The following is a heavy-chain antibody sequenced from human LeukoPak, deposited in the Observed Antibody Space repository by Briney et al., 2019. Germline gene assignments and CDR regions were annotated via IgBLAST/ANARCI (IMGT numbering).Heavy chain of an antibody. D-gene: IGHD3-3*01. Sequence: SETLSLTCTVSGGSISSSSYYWGWIRQPPGKGLEWIGSIYYSGSTYYNPSLKSRVTISVDTSKNQFSLKLSSVTAADTAVYYCAGHPYDFWSGYYLGPYYMDVWGKGTTVTVSS. CDR2: IYYSGST. CDR1: GGSISSSSYY. CDR3: AGHPYDFWSGYYLGPYYMDV. V-gene: IGHV4-39*01. J-gene: IGHJ6*03.